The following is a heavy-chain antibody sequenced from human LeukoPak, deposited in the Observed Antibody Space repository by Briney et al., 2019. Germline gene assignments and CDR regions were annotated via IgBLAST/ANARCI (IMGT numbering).Heavy chain of an antibody. CDR3: ARDSGYDYVWGSYRYFDY. Sequence: SETLSLTCTVSGGSVSSGSYYWSWIRQPPGKGLEWIGYIYYSGSTNYNPSLKSRVTISVDTSKNQFSLKLSSVTAADTAVYYCARDSGYDYVWGSYRYFDYWGQGTLVTVSS. V-gene: IGHV4-61*01. CDR2: IYYSGST. J-gene: IGHJ4*02. D-gene: IGHD3-16*02. CDR1: GGSVSSGSYY.